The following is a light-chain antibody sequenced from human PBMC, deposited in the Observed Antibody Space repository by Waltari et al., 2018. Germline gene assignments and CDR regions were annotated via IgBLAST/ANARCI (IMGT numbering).Light chain of an antibody. CDR2: EVS. Sequence: QSALTQPASVSGSPGQSLTISCPGTSSDVGAYNYVSWYQQHPGKVPKLMIYEVSNRPSGVSNRFSGSKSGNTASLTISGLQAEDEADYYCSSYTSSSTYVFGTGTSVTVL. CDR1: SSDVGAYNY. J-gene: IGLJ1*01. V-gene: IGLV2-14*01. CDR3: SSYTSSSTYV.